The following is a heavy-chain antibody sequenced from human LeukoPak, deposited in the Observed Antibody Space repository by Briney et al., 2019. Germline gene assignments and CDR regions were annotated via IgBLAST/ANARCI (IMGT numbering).Heavy chain of an antibody. Sequence: ASVTVSCKASGYTFTSYAMNWVRQAPGQGLEWMGWINTNTGNPTYAQGFTGRFVFSLDTSVSTAYLQISSLKAEDTAVYYCARDGDTAMAAQFDYWGQGTLVTVSS. CDR2: INTNTGNP. CDR1: GYTFTSYA. D-gene: IGHD5-18*01. CDR3: ARDGDTAMAAQFDY. J-gene: IGHJ4*02. V-gene: IGHV7-4-1*02.